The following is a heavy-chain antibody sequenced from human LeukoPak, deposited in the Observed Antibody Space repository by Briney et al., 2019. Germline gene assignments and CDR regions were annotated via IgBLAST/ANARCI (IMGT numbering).Heavy chain of an antibody. J-gene: IGHJ4*02. Sequence: GGSLRLSCAASDFNVSNNYMSWVRQAPGRGLEWVSVIYRDGRTYYADSVKGRFTISRDKSKNTLYLQMNSLRVEDTAVYYCFSLTYDYWGQGTLVSVSS. CDR1: DFNVSNNY. V-gene: IGHV3-53*01. CDR3: FSLTYDY. CDR2: IYRDGRT. D-gene: IGHD4/OR15-4a*01.